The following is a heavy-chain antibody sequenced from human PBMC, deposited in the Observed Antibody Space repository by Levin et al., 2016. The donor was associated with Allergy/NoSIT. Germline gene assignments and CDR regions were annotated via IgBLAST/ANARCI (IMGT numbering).Heavy chain of an antibody. V-gene: IGHV5-51*01. D-gene: IGHD1-26*01. Sequence: VRQMPGKGLEWMGIIYPGDSDTRYSPSFQGQVTISADKSISTAYLQWSSLKASDTAMYYCARLLRWGATVYYYGMDVWGQGTTVTVSS. J-gene: IGHJ6*02. CDR3: ARLLRWGATVYYYGMDV. CDR2: IYPGDSDT.